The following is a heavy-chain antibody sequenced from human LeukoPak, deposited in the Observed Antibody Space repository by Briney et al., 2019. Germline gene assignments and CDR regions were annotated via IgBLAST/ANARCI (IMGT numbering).Heavy chain of an antibody. V-gene: IGHV3-23*01. D-gene: IGHD4-17*01. CDR3: AKGLIRAVTTFY. J-gene: IGHJ4*02. Sequence: GGSLRHSCAASGFTFSSYAMSWVRQAPGKGLEWVSAISGSGGSTYYADSVKGRFTISRDNSKNTLYLQMNSLRAEDTAVYYRAKGLIRAVTTFYWGQGTLVTVSS. CDR2: ISGSGGST. CDR1: GFTFSSYA.